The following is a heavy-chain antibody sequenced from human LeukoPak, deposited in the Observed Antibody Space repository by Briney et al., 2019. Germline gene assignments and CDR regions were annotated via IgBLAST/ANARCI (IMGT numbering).Heavy chain of an antibody. D-gene: IGHD3-10*01. CDR3: ARVGPLWFGELFTPLPYYYYYGMDV. J-gene: IGHJ6*02. Sequence: GGSLRLSCAASGFTFSSYAITWVRQAPGKGLEWVSYISSSSSTIYYADSVKGRFTISRDNAKNSLYLQMNSLRDEDTAVYYCARVGPLWFGELFTPLPYYYYYGMDVWGQGTTVTVSS. CDR1: GFTFSSYA. CDR2: ISSSSSTI. V-gene: IGHV3-48*02.